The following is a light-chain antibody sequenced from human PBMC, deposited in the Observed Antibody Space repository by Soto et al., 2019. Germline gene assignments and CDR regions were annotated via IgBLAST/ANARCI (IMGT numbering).Light chain of an antibody. Sequence: DIQMTQSPSTPSASVGDTVAITCRASQSVSGYLAWYQQRAGEAPKLLIYDDSTLESGVPSRFSGSGSGTEFTLTISSLQPGDFATYYCQQYYAYSPWKFGQGTKVDIK. J-gene: IGKJ1*01. V-gene: IGKV1-5*01. CDR1: QSVSGY. CDR3: QQYYAYSPWK. CDR2: DDS.